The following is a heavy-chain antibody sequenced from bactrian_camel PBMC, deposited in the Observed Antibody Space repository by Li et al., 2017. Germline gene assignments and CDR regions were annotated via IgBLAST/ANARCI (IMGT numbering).Heavy chain of an antibody. CDR2: IGRDGWG. CDR3: AAGFVYGDVWFREDDYNH. D-gene: IGHD6*01. CDR1: GDTYSVNC. Sequence: HVQLVESGGGSAQAGESLRLSCAVSGDTYSVNCMAWFRQAPGQERERVATIGRDGWGWVADSVRGRFTISRHNAENTLSLQMNSLKPEDTAMYYCAAGFVYGDVWFREDDYNHWGQGTQVTVS. J-gene: IGHJ4*01. V-gene: IGHV3S57*01.